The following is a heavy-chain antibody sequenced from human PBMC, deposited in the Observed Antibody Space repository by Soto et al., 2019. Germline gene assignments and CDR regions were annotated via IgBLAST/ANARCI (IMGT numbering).Heavy chain of an antibody. CDR2: ISSSSSYI. J-gene: IGHJ6*02. CDR3: ARSHLDASDYRYGMDV. Sequence: GGSLLLYTSSAGSPRRNRSMNWVRQAPGKGLEWISFISSSSSYIFYADSVRGRFTISRDNTKGSLYLQMNSLSAEDTAVYYCARSHLDASDYRYGMDVWGLANTVT. CDR1: GSPRRNRS. V-gene: IGHV3-21*01. D-gene: IGHD3-16*01.